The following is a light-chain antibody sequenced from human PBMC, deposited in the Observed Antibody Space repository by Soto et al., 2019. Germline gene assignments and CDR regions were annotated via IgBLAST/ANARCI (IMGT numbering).Light chain of an antibody. Sequence: DIRMTQSPSTLSSSIGDRVTITCRASESPNGRLAWYQQRPGQAPNLLIYDVSTVESGVPSRFSGSGSGTEFTLTIGVLQPDDFATYYCQQYSYYSTFGPGTKVDMK. J-gene: IGKJ1*01. CDR2: DVS. CDR3: QQYSYYST. CDR1: ESPNGR. V-gene: IGKV1-5*01.